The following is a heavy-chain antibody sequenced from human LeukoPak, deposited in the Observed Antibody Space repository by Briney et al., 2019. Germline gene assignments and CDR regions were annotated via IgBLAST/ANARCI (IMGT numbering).Heavy chain of an antibody. CDR3: AHAWDYYGSGSYYRRGYNWFDP. J-gene: IGHJ5*02. V-gene: IGHV2-5*02. CDR1: GFSLSTSGVG. D-gene: IGHD3-10*01. CDR2: IYWDDDK. Sequence: SGPTLVKPTQTLTLTCTFSGFSLSTSGVGVGWIRQPPGKALEWLALIYWDDDKRYSPSLKSRLTITKDTSKNQVVLTMTNMDPVDTATYYCAHAWDYYGSGSYYRRGYNWFDPWGQGTLVTVSS.